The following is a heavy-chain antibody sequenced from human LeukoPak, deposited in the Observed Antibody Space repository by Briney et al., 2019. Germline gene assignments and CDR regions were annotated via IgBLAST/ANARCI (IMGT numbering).Heavy chain of an antibody. J-gene: IGHJ4*02. V-gene: IGHV4-4*07. CDR2: IYTSGST. CDR1: GDSISSYY. Sequence: PSETLSLTCTVSGDSISSYYWSWIRQPAGKGLEWIGRIYTSGSTTYNPSLKSRVTMSVDTSKNQFSLKLSSVTAADTAVYYCARGLGYCSGGSCLAFDYRGQGTLVTVSS. D-gene: IGHD2-15*01. CDR3: ARGLGYCSGGSCLAFDY.